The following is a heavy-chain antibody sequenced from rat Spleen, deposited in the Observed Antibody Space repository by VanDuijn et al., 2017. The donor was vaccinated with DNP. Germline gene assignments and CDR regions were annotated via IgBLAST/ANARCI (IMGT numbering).Heavy chain of an antibody. J-gene: IGHJ3*01. Sequence: EVQLVESGGDLVQPGRSLKLSCVASGFTFNYYWMTWIRQAPKKGLEWVATISTSGGSTYYRDSVKGRFTISRDNAKSTLYLQMDSLRSEDTATYYCARPNYGGYEGWFAYWGQGTLVTVSS. D-gene: IGHD1-11*01. CDR3: ARPNYGGYEGWFAY. CDR2: ISTSGGST. V-gene: IGHV5-31*01. CDR1: GFTFNYYW.